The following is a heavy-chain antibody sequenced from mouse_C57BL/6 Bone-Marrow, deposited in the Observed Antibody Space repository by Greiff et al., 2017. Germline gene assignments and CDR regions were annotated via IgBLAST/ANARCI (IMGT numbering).Heavy chain of an antibody. J-gene: IGHJ1*03. Sequence: DVKLVESGGGLVQPGGSLSLSCAASGFTFTDYYMSWVRQPPGKALEWLGFIRNKANGYTTEYSASVKGRFTISRDNSQSILYLQMNALRAEDSATYYCARYIENDYDGGYFDVWGTGTTVTVSS. D-gene: IGHD2-4*01. CDR2: IRNKANGYTT. CDR1: GFTFTDYY. V-gene: IGHV7-3*01. CDR3: ARYIENDYDGGYFDV.